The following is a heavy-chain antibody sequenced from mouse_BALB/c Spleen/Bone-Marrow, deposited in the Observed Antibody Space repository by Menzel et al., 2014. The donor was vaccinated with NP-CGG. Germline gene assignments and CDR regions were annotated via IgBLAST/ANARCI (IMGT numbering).Heavy chain of an antibody. J-gene: IGHJ1*01. V-gene: IGHV4-1*02. D-gene: IGHD1-1*01. CDR3: ARLNYYGNLFV. CDR1: GFDFSRFW. Sequence: EVMLVESGGGLVQPGGSLKLSCAASGFDFSRFWMSWVRQAPGKGLEWIGEINPDSSTINYTPSLKDKFIISRDNAKSTLYLQMSEVRSEDTALYYCARLNYYGNLFVWGAGTTVTVSS. CDR2: INPDSSTI.